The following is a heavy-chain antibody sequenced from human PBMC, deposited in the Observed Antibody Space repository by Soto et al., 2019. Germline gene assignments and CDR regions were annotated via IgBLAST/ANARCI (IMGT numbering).Heavy chain of an antibody. CDR3: AKEWVTMVRGVPYYFDY. CDR1: GFTFSSYA. D-gene: IGHD3-10*01. V-gene: IGHV3-23*01. J-gene: IGHJ4*02. Sequence: EVQLLESGGGLVQPGGSLRLSCAASGFTFSSYAMSWVRQAPGKGLEWVSAISGSGGSTYYADSVKGRFTISRDNSKNTLYLQMISLRAEDTAVYYCAKEWVTMVRGVPYYFDYWGQGTLVTVSS. CDR2: ISGSGGST.